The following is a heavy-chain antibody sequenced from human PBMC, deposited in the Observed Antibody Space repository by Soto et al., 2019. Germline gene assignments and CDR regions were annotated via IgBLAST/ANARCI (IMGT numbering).Heavy chain of an antibody. V-gene: IGHV3-64*02. CDR1: GFTFSDYA. J-gene: IGHJ3*02. CDR3: ARGSIMITFGGGLDAFDI. D-gene: IGHD3-16*01. Sequence: GGSLKLSCAASGFTFSDYAMHWVRQAPGKGLEYVSAISGNGGNTYYADSVKGRFTISRENAKNSLYLQMNSLRAGDTAVYYCARGSIMITFGGGLDAFDIWGQGTMVTVSS. CDR2: ISGNGGNT.